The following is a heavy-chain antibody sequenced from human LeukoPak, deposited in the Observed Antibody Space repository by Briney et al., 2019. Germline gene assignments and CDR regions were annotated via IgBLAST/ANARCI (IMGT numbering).Heavy chain of an antibody. D-gene: IGHD3-22*01. V-gene: IGHV3-7*01. J-gene: IGHJ4*02. CDR3: ARDPSGYDY. CDR1: GFTFSSHW. CDR2: INQDGSDK. Sequence: GGSLRLSCAASGFTFSSHWMSWVRQAPGKGLEWVASINQDGSDKYYVDSVKGRFTISRDNAKNSPYLQMNSLRAEDTALYYCARDPSGYDYWGQGTLVTVSS.